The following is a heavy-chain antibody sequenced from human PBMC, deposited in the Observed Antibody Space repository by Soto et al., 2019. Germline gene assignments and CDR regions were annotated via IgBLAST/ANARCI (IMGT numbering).Heavy chain of an antibody. Sequence: GGSLRLSCAASGFTFSSYGMHWVRQAPGKGLEWVAVIWYDGSNKYYADSVKGRFTISRDNSKNTLYLQMNSLRAEDTAVYYCAREMLTAAAGTFAFDIWGQGTMVTVSS. CDR2: IWYDGSNK. J-gene: IGHJ3*02. CDR3: AREMLTAAAGTFAFDI. V-gene: IGHV3-33*01. CDR1: GFTFSSYG. D-gene: IGHD6-13*01.